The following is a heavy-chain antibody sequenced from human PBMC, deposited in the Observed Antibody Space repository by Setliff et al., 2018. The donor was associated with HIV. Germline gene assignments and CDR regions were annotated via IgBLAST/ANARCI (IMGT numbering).Heavy chain of an antibody. Sequence: GASVKVSCKPSGFTFTGYYLHWVRQAPGQELEWMGWINPNNGDTNYEQRFQGRVTMTRDTSITTVYMVLNRLTPGDTAVYYCASPYENNSGPDYWGQGTPVTVSS. CDR1: GFTFTGYY. V-gene: IGHV1-2*02. CDR3: ASPYENNSGPDY. CDR2: INPNNGDT. D-gene: IGHD7-27*01. J-gene: IGHJ4*02.